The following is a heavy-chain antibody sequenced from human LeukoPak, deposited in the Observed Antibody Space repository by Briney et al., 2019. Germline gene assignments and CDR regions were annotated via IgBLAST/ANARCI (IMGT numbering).Heavy chain of an antibody. J-gene: IGHJ3*02. D-gene: IGHD1-1*01. CDR2: INPNSGGT. CDR1: GYTFTSHY. V-gene: IGHV1-2*02. Sequence: ASVKVSCKASGYTFTSHYIHWVRQAPGQGPEWMGWINPNSGGTNYAQKFQGRVTMTRDTSISTAYMELSGLRSDDTAVYYCARCSTPHWIFDAVDIWGQGTMVTVSS. CDR3: ARCSTPHWIFDAVDI.